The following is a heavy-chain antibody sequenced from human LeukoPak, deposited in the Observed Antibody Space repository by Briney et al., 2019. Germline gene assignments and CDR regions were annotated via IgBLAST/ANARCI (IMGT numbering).Heavy chain of an antibody. CDR3: ARDTTLDY. J-gene: IGHJ4*02. D-gene: IGHD1-1*01. CDR1: GGSISSGGYY. CDR2: IYYSGST. V-gene: IGHV4-31*03. Sequence: PPETLSLTCTVSGGSISSGGYYWSWIRQHPGKGLEWIGNIYYSGSTYYNPSLKSRVIISVDTSKNQFSLKVSSVTAADTAVYYCARDTTLDYWGQGTLVTVSP.